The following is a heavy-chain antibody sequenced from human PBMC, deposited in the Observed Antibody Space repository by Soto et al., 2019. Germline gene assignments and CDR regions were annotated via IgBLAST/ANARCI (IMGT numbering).Heavy chain of an antibody. D-gene: IGHD3-10*01. J-gene: IGHJ5*02. CDR1: GGSFSGYY. CDR2: INHSGST. V-gene: IGHV4-34*01. CDR3: ARLDYGSGAFDP. Sequence: SETLSLTCAVYGGSFSGYYWSWIRQPPGKGLEWIGEINHSGSTNYNPSLKSRVTISVDTSKNQFSLKLSSVTAADTAVYYCARLDYGSGAFDPSGQGTLVTVSS.